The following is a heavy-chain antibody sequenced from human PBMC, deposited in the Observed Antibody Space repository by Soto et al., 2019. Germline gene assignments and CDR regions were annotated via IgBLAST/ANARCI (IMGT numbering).Heavy chain of an antibody. CDR1: GLTFSGSP. CDR2: IRSKANSYAT. J-gene: IGHJ2*01. D-gene: IGHD1-26*01. CDR3: SRRIESTPVTGGYFDL. V-gene: IGHV3-73*02. Sequence: EVQLVESGGGLVQPGGSLKLSCAASGLTFSGSPIHWVRQASGKGLGWVGRIRSKANSYATAYAASVKGRFTISRDDSKDTAYLQMHSLETEDTAIYFCSRRIESTPVTGGYFDLWGRGTLVTVSS.